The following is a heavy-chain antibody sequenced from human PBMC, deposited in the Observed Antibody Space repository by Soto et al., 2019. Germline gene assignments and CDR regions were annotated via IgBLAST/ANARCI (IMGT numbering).Heavy chain of an antibody. D-gene: IGHD3-3*01. Sequence: PGGSLRLSCADSGFTFSNAWMSWVRQAPGKGLEWVGRIKSKTDGGTTDYAAPVKGRFTISRDDSKNTLYLQMNSLKTEDTAVYYCTTDIPGMSFDFWSGYLIFDYWGQGTLVTVSS. CDR2: IKSKTDGGTT. V-gene: IGHV3-15*01. CDR1: GFTFSNAW. J-gene: IGHJ4*02. CDR3: TTDIPGMSFDFWSGYLIFDY.